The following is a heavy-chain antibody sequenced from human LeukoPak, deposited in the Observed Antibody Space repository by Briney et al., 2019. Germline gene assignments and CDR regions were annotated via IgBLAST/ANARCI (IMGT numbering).Heavy chain of an antibody. Sequence: GGSLRLSCAASGFTFSSYAMHWVRQAPGKGMEWVAVISYDGSNKYYADSVKGRFTISRDNSKNTLYLQMNSLRAEDTAVYYCAGVPDAIQAEGYWGQGTLVTVSS. CDR2: ISYDGSNK. D-gene: IGHD2-2*01. V-gene: IGHV3-30-3*01. CDR3: AGVPDAIQAEGY. J-gene: IGHJ4*02. CDR1: GFTFSSYA.